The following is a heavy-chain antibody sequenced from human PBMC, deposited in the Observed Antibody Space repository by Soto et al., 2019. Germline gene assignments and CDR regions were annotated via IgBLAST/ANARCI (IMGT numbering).Heavy chain of an antibody. J-gene: IGHJ3*02. CDR3: AVSYSSSWYIGDHDAFDI. Sequence: GASVKVSCKASGYTFTGYYRHWVRQAPGQGLEWMGWINPNSGGTNYAQKFQGWVTMTRDTSISTAYMELSRLRSDDTAVYYCAVSYSSSWYIGDHDAFDIWGQGTMVTVSS. CDR1: GYTFTGYY. D-gene: IGHD6-13*01. CDR2: INPNSGGT. V-gene: IGHV1-2*04.